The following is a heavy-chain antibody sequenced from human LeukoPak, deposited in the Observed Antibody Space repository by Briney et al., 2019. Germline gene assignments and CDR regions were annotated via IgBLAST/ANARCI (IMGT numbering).Heavy chain of an antibody. Sequence: ASVKVSCKASGYTFTSYDINWVRQATGQGLEWMGWMNPNSGNTGYAQKFQGRVTMTRNTSISTAYMELSSLRSEDTAVYYCARVGSSSWEEYFQHWGQGTLVTVSS. CDR3: ARVGSSSWEEYFQH. CDR2: MNPNSGNT. CDR1: GYTFTSYD. D-gene: IGHD6-13*01. V-gene: IGHV1-8*01. J-gene: IGHJ1*01.